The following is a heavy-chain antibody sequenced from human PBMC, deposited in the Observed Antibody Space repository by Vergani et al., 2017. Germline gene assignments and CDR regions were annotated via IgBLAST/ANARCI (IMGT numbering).Heavy chain of an antibody. Sequence: QVQLVQSGAEVKKPGASVKVSCKASGYTFTGYYMHWVRQAPGQGLEWMGWINPNSGGTNYAQKFQGRVTMTRDTSISTAYMELSRLRSDDTAVSYWARDGGFQGRIYYLDYWGQGTLVTVSS. CDR2: INPNSGGT. CDR3: ARDGGFQGRIYYLDY. J-gene: IGHJ4*02. CDR1: GYTFTGYY. V-gene: IGHV1-2*02. D-gene: IGHD2-15*01.